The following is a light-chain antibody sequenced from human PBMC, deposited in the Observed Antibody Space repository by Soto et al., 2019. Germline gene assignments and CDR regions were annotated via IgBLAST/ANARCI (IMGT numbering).Light chain of an antibody. CDR3: QSYDSSLRGHWV. Sequence: QSVLTQPPSVSGAPGQRVTISCTGSSSNIGSGDDVHWYQQLPGTAPKLLIYDNINRPSGVPDRFSGSRSGTSASLAITGLQAEDEAHYYCQSYDSSLRGHWVFGGGTKLTVL. J-gene: IGLJ3*02. CDR1: SSNIGSGDD. V-gene: IGLV1-40*01. CDR2: DNI.